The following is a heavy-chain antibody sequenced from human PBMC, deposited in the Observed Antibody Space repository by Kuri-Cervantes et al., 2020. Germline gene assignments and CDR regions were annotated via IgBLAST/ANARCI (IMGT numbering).Heavy chain of an antibody. Sequence: SVKVSCKASGGTFSSYTISWVRQAPGQGLEWMGRIIPILGIANYAQKFQGRVTITADKSTSTAYMELSSLRSEDTAVYYCARVGYDFWSEKYYFDYWGQGTLVTVSS. D-gene: IGHD3-3*01. J-gene: IGHJ4*02. CDR1: GGTFSSYT. CDR3: ARVGYDFWSEKYYFDY. CDR2: IIPILGIA. V-gene: IGHV1-69*02.